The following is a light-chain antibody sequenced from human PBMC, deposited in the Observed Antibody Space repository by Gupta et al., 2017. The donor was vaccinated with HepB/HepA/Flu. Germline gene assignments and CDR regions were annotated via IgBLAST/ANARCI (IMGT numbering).Light chain of an antibody. CDR3: QTWGAGIVV. CDR2: LNSDGSH. CDR1: SGHSSYA. Sequence: QVVLSPSPSASASLGASVKRTCTLSSGHSSYASAWHQQQPQKGPRFLMKLNSDGSHSKGDGIPDRFSGSSSGAERYLTISSLQSEDEADYYCQTWGAGIVVFGGGTKLTVL. J-gene: IGLJ2*01. V-gene: IGLV4-69*01.